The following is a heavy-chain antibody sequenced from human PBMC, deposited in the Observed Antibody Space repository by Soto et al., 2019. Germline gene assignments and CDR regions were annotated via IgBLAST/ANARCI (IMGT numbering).Heavy chain of an antibody. V-gene: IGHV3-23*01. D-gene: IGHD1-26*01. Sequence: EVQLLESGGGLVQAGGSLRLSCAASGFTFRDYAMSWVRRAPGKGLEWVSGLSHSGETTYSADSVKGRFTISRDNSKDTLYLQMNSLRVDDAAVYYCAKDLGARGVGATLDYWGQGTPVTVSS. CDR1: GFTFRDYA. J-gene: IGHJ4*02. CDR3: AKDLGARGVGATLDY. CDR2: LSHSGETT.